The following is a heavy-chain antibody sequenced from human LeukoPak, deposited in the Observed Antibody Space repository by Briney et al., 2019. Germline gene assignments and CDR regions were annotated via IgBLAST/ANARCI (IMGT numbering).Heavy chain of an antibody. CDR2: ISSSSSYI. CDR1: GFTFSSYS. D-gene: IGHD3-9*01. Sequence: GGSLRLSCAASGFTFSSYSMNWVRQAPGKGLEWVSSISSSSSYIYYADSVKGRFTISRDNAKNSLYLQMNRLRAEDTAVYYCASLPITTYYDILTGLAPYDYWGQGTLVTVSS. V-gene: IGHV3-21*01. J-gene: IGHJ4*02. CDR3: ASLPITTYYDILTGLAPYDY.